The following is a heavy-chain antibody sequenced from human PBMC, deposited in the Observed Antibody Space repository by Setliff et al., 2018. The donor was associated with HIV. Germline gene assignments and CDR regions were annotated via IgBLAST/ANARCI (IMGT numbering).Heavy chain of an antibody. CDR1: GGSVSSGSYY. V-gene: IGHV4-61*01. CDR2: IYYSGST. Sequence: KPSETLSLTCTVSGGSVSSGSYYWSWIRQPPGKGLEWIGYIYYSGSTNYNPSLKSRVTISVDTSKNQFSLKLSSVTAADTAVYYCARGRIPIGFDPWGQGTLVTVSS. CDR3: ARGRIPIGFDP. D-gene: IGHD5-18*01. J-gene: IGHJ5*02.